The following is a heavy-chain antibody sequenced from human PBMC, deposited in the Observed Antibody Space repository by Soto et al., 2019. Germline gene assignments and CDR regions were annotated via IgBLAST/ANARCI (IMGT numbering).Heavy chain of an antibody. V-gene: IGHV5-51*01. CDR1: GYSFTSYW. CDR3: ARRDSVSGRSYFDY. D-gene: IGHD6-19*01. Sequence: GESLKISCKGSGYSFTSYWISWVRQMPGKGLEWMGNFYPGNSATTYSPSFQGQVTISADKSISTAYLQWSSLKASDTAMYYCARRDSVSGRSYFDYWGQGTLVTVSS. J-gene: IGHJ4*02. CDR2: FYPGNSAT.